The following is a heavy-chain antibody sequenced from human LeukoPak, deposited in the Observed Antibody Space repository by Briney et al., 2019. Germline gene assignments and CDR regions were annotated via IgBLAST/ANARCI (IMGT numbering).Heavy chain of an antibody. V-gene: IGHV7-4-1*02. CDR2: INTNTGIP. D-gene: IGHD1-7*01. CDR1: GYIFDIYA. J-gene: IGHJ1*01. CDR3: VRDYTVALGTTTYFQH. Sequence: ASVKVSCKASGYIFDIYAMIWVRQAPGQGLELMGWINTNTGIPTYAQGFTGRFVFSLDTSVSTAYLHISSLKTEDTAVYYCVRDYTVALGTTTYFQHWGQGTLVTVSS.